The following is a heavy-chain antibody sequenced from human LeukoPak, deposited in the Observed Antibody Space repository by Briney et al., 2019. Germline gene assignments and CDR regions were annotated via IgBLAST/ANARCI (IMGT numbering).Heavy chain of an antibody. Sequence: GGSLRLSCVASGFTLSSHNINWVRRAPGKGLEWVSHISSSGSITYYGDSVKGRITISRDNAKNSVSLYMNSLRAEDSAVYYCARPGITAFDIWGQGTMVTVSS. J-gene: IGHJ3*02. CDR2: ISSSGSIT. CDR1: GFTLSSHN. D-gene: IGHD3-10*01. V-gene: IGHV3-48*01. CDR3: ARPGITAFDI.